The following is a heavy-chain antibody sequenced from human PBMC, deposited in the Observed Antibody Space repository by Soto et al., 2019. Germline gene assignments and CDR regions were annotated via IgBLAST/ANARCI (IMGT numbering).Heavy chain of an antibody. CDR1: GFTFSSYG. CDR3: AKDLGIVVVPAAIYYYYGMDV. CDR2: ISYDGSNK. D-gene: IGHD2-2*02. Sequence: QVQLVESGGGVVQPGRSLRLSCAAYGFTFSSYGMHWVRQAPGKGLEWVAVISYDGSNKYYADSVKGRFTISRDNSKNTLYLQMNSLRAEDTAVYYCAKDLGIVVVPAAIYYYYGMDVWGQGTTVTVSS. J-gene: IGHJ6*02. V-gene: IGHV3-30*18.